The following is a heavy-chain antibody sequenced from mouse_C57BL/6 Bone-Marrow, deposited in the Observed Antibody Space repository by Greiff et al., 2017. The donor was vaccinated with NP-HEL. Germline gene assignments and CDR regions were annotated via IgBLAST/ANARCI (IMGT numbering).Heavy chain of an antibody. D-gene: IGHD4-1*01. J-gene: IGHJ2*01. CDR2: ISSGGSYT. CDR3: ARHPGGYFDY. V-gene: IGHV5-6*01. Sequence: EVQGVESGGDLVKPGGSLKLSCAASGFTFSSYGMSLVRQTPDKRLEWVATISSGGSYTYYPDSVKGRFPISRDNAKNTLYLQMSSLKSEDTAMYYCARHPGGYFDYWGQGTTLTVSS. CDR1: GFTFSSYG.